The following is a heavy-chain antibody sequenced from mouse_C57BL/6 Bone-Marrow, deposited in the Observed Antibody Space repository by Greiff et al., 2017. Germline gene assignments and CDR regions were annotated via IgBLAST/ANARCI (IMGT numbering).Heavy chain of an antibody. V-gene: IGHV1-72*01. CDR1: GYTFTSYW. CDR2: IDPNSGGT. J-gene: IGHJ1*03. D-gene: IGHD2-13*01. CDR3: AHGDYVYWYFAV. Sequence: VQLQQPGAELVKPGASVKLSCKASGYTFTSYWMHWVKQRPGRGLECIGRIDPNSGGTKYNEKFKSKATLTVDKPSSAAYMQLSSLTSEDSAVYYCAHGDYVYWYFAVWGTGTTVTVSS.